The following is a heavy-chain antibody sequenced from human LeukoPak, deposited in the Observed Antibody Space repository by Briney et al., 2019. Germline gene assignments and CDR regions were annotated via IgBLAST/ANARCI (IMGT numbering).Heavy chain of an antibody. CDR2: IYTSEST. Sequence: PSETLSLTCSVSGGSISSGSYYGSWNPQPAGKGLECIGRIYTSESTNYNPALKSRVTISVDTSKNQFTLKLSSVTAADTAVYYCARHMALRSISRPYYYYYMDVWGKGTTVTVSS. CDR3: ARHMALRSISRPYYYYYMDV. J-gene: IGHJ6*03. CDR1: GGSISSGSYY. D-gene: IGHD2-2*01. V-gene: IGHV4-61*02.